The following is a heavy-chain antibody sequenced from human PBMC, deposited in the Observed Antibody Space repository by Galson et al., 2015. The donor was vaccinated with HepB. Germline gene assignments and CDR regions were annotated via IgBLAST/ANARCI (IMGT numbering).Heavy chain of an antibody. Sequence: SVKVSCKASGGTFSSYAISWVRQAPGQGLEWMGRIIPILGIANYAQKFQGRVTITADKSTSTAYMELSSLRSEDTAVYYCARDFELRGASGDSIQGYYYGMDVWGQGTTVTVSS. CDR3: ARDFELRGASGDSIQGYYYGMDV. J-gene: IGHJ6*02. V-gene: IGHV1-69*04. CDR2: IIPILGIA. D-gene: IGHD4-17*01. CDR1: GGTFSSYA.